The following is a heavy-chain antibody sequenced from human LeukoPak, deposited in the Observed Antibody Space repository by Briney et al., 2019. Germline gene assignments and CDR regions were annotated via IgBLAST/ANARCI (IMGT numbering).Heavy chain of an antibody. D-gene: IGHD3-16*01. CDR1: GGSIGPYY. V-gene: IGHV4-4*07. J-gene: IGHJ4*02. Sequence: SETLSLTCLLSGGSIGPYYWSWIRQAAGKGPEWIGRIYTTGTADYNPSLKGRVFLSVDTSINEFSLKVTSVTAADTAVYYCARAFGYGKLQTFDYWGQGTLVTVSS. CDR3: ARAFGYGKLQTFDY. CDR2: IYTTGTA.